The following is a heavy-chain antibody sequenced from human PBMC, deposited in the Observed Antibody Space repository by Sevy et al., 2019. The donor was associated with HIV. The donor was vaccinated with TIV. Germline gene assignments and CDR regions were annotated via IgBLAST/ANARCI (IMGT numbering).Heavy chain of an antibody. V-gene: IGHV3-15*01. Sequence: GGSLRLSCAASGFNFRNVWMSWVRQAPGKGLEWIGLIKSNTDGGTTEYGAPVKGGITISRDDSKNTLFLQVNSLKAEDTALYYCATINTFGSLAYWGRGTLVTVSS. CDR2: IKSNTDGGTT. CDR1: GFNFRNVW. J-gene: IGHJ4*02. CDR3: ATINTFGSLAY. D-gene: IGHD2-15*01.